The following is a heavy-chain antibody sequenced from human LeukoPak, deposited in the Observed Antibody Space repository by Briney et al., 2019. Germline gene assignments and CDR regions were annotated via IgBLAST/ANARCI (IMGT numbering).Heavy chain of an antibody. CDR1: GFSFSTYG. CDR3: ARDWSAHYFDY. V-gene: IGHV3-48*04. Sequence: GGSLRPSCAASGFSFSTYGFNWVRQAPGKGLEWVSYISSSSALYYTDSAKGRFTISRDNAKNSLYLQMNSLRAEDTAVYYCARDWSAHYFDYWGQGILVTISS. J-gene: IGHJ4*02. CDR2: ISSSSAL.